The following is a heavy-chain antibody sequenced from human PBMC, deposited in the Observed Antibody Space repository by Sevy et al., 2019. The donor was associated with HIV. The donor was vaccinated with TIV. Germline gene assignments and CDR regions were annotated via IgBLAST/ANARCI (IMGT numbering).Heavy chain of an antibody. CDR2: ISWNSRNI. CDR3: AKDINRGCDGVNCYSYYYYFYGLDV. V-gene: IGHV3-9*01. CDR1: GFPFNDHA. J-gene: IGHJ6*02. D-gene: IGHD2-21*01. Sequence: GGSLRLSCAASGFPFNDHAMHWVRQVPGKGLEWVSGISWNSRNIGYADSVKGRFNFSRDNARHFVYLEMNSLRPWDTAFYYCAKDINRGCDGVNCYSYYYYFYGLDVWGQGTTVTVSS.